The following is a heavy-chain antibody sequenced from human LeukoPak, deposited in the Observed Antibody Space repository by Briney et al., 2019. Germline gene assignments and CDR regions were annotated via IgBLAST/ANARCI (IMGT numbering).Heavy chain of an antibody. V-gene: IGHV3-23*01. CDR1: GFILTSYA. Sequence: GGSLRLSCAASGFILTSYAMSWVRQALGKGLEWVSGISGRVGSPPSADPVKGRFTFSRDNSNNTLYLQMNSLRADDTAVYYCAKGVATTNYWYFDLWGRGTLVPVSS. D-gene: IGHD5-12*01. CDR2: ISGRVGSP. J-gene: IGHJ2*01. CDR3: AKGVATTNYWYFDL.